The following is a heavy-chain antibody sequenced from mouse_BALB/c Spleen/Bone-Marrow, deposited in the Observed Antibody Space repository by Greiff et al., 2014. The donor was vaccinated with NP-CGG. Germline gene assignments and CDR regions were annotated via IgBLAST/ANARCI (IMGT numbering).Heavy chain of an antibody. D-gene: IGHD2-1*01. J-gene: IGHJ4*01. Sequence: DVQLQESGAELVRSGASVKLSCTASGFNIKDYYMHWVKQRPEQGLEWIGWIDPENGDTEYAPKFQGKATMTADTSSNTAYLQLSSRTSEDTAVYYCNGNYYAMDYWGQGTSVAVSS. CDR3: NGNYYAMDY. V-gene: IGHV14-4*02. CDR1: GFNIKDYY. CDR2: IDPENGDT.